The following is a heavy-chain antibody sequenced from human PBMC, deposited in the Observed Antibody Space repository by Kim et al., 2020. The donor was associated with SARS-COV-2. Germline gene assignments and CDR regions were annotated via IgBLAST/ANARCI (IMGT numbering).Heavy chain of an antibody. J-gene: IGHJ4*02. D-gene: IGHD3-10*01. Sequence: GGSLRLSCAASGFTFSSYSMNWVRQAPGKGLEWISSISSSSNYIHYADSVKGRFTISRDNAKNSLYLQMNSLRAEDTAVYYCARDRHGSGSYYVGFDYWGQGTLVTVSS. CDR1: GFTFSSYS. V-gene: IGHV3-21*01. CDR2: ISSSSNYI. CDR3: ARDRHGSGSYYVGFDY.